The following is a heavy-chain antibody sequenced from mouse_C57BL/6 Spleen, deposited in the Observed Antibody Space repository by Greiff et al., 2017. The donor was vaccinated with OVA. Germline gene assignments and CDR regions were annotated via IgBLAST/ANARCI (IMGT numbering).Heavy chain of an antibody. CDR3: ARDYSNGFAY. D-gene: IGHD2-5*01. CDR2: ISYDGSN. Sequence: EVKLMESGPGLVKPSQSLSLTCSVTGYSITSGYYWNWIRQFPGNKLEWMGYISYDGSNNYNPSLKNRISITRDTSKNQFFLKLNSVTTEDTATYYCARDYSNGFAYWGQGTLVTVSA. V-gene: IGHV3-6*01. CDR1: GYSITSGYY. J-gene: IGHJ3*01.